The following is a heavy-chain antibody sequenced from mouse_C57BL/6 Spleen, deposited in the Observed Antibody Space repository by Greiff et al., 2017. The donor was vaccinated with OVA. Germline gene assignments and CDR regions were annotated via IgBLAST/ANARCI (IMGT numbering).Heavy chain of an antibody. CDR3: ARGPTGTSFDY. Sequence: EVKVVESGGGLVQSGRSLRLSCATSGFTFSDFYMEWVRQAPGKGLEWIAASRNKANDYTTEYSASVKGRFIVSRDTSQSILYLQMNALRAEDTAIYYCARGPTGTSFDYWGQGTTLTVSS. CDR1: GFTFSDFY. J-gene: IGHJ2*01. V-gene: IGHV7-1*01. D-gene: IGHD4-1*02. CDR2: SRNKANDYTT.